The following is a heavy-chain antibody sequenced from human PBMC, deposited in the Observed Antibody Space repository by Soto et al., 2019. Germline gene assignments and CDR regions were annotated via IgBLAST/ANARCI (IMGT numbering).Heavy chain of an antibody. J-gene: IGHJ4*02. V-gene: IGHV3-23*01. CDR3: AKGPQGGSYYRH. CDR1: GFTFSSYV. D-gene: IGHD1-26*01. CDR2: IVGSGGST. Sequence: EVQLLESGGGLVQPGESLRLSCAASGFTFSSYVMTWVRQAPGKGLEWVSGIVGSGGSTDYADSVKGRFTIPRDNSKNTLYLQMNSLRAEDTALYYCAKGPQGGSYYRHWGQGTLVTVSS.